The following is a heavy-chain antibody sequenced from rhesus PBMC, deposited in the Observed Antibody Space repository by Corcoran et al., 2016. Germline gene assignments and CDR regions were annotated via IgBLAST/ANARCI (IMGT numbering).Heavy chain of an antibody. CDR2: IYGNSESN. CDR1: GGSISDYYY. D-gene: IGHD6-43*01. J-gene: IGHJ4*01. Sequence: QVQLQESGPGLVKPSETLSLTCAVSGGSISDYYYWNWIRPPPGKGLEWIGNIYGNSESNNYKPAHKSRVTIAKETTKNQFFLKRSSVTAADTAVYYCARDYSSSHPDYWGQGVLVTVSS. CDR3: ARDYSSSHPDY. V-gene: IGHV4S9*01.